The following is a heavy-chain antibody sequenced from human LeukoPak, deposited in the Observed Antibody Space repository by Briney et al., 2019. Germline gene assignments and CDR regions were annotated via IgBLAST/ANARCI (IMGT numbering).Heavy chain of an antibody. CDR3: ARVGDHFHRYLDL. D-gene: IGHD3-3*02. V-gene: IGHV3-53*01. J-gene: IGHJ2*01. CDR1: GFTVSTNY. Sequence: PGGSLSLSCAASGFTVSTNYMNWVRQAPGKGLEWVSILYSGSSTYYADSVEGRFIVSRDSSKNTLSLQMNDLRAEDTAVYYCARVGDHFHRYLDLWGRGTPVTVSS. CDR2: LYSGSST.